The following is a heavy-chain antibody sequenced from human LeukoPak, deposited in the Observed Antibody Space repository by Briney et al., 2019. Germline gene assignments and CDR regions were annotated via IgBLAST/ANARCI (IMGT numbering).Heavy chain of an antibody. CDR3: TREHSSSAFWFDP. CDR1: GFTFGDYA. Sequence: GGSLRLSCTASGFTFGDYARSWFRQAPGKGLEWVGFIRSKAYGGTTEYAASVKGRFTISRDDSKSIAYLQMNSLKTEYTAVYYCTREHSSSAFWFDPWGQGTLVTVSS. D-gene: IGHD6-6*01. J-gene: IGHJ5*02. CDR2: IRSKAYGGTT. V-gene: IGHV3-49*03.